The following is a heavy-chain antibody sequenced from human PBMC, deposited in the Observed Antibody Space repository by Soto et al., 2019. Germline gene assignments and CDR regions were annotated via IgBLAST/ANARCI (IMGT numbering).Heavy chain of an antibody. Sequence: PSETLSLTCTVSGGSISSSSYYWGWIRQPPGKGLEWIGSIYYSGSTYYNPSLKSRVTISVDTSKKQFYLKLNSVTAADTAVYYCARQGSTRYSYYYYGMDVWGQGTTVTVSS. J-gene: IGHJ6*02. CDR1: GGSISSSSYY. V-gene: IGHV4-39*01. D-gene: IGHD3-3*01. CDR2: IYYSGST. CDR3: ARQGSTRYSYYYYGMDV.